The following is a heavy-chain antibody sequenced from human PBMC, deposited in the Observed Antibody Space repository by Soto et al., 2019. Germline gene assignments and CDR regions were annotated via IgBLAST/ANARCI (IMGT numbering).Heavy chain of an antibody. CDR1: GYTFTSYY. D-gene: IGHD4-17*01. CDR3: ARDRGEKMSTISSADY. CDR2: INPSGGGT. V-gene: IGHV1-46*01. Sequence: QVQLVQSGAEVKKPGASVKVSCKASGYTFTSYYMHWVRQAPGQGLEWMAMINPSGGGTSHAQKFQGRVTMTRDTSTSTVYMELSSLRSEDTAVYYCARDRGEKMSTISSADYWGQGTLVTVSS. J-gene: IGHJ4*02.